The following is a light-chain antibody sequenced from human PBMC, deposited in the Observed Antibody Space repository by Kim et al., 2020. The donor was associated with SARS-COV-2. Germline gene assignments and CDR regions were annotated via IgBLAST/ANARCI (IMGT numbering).Light chain of an antibody. CDR2: SAS. V-gene: IGKV1-17*03. CDR3: LQHNTFPYT. CDR1: QGIGNS. Sequence: DIQMTQSPSAMSASVGDRVTITCRASQGIGNSLAWFQQQPGKVPKRLIYSASTLQIGAPSRFSGSGSGTEFTLTLSSLQPEDFATYYCLQHNTFPYTFGQGTKLEIK. J-gene: IGKJ2*01.